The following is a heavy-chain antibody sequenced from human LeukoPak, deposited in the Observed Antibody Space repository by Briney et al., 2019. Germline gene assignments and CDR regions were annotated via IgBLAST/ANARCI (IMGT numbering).Heavy chain of an antibody. J-gene: IGHJ4*02. CDR3: AKDILAAGLFFDY. CDR1: GFTFSDYY. CDR2: ISPSVGTV. V-gene: IGHV3-11*01. Sequence: GGPLRLSCAASGFTFSDYYMGWIRQAPGKGLEWVSYISPSVGTVYYADSVKGRFTISRDNAKNSLYLQMNGLRAEDTALYSCAKDILAAGLFFDYWGQGTLVTVSS. D-gene: IGHD6-13*01.